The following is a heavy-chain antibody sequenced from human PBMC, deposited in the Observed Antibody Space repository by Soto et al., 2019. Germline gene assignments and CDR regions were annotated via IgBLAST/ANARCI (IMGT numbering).Heavy chain of an antibody. J-gene: IGHJ6*02. D-gene: IGHD3-10*01. CDR2: IWYDGSNK. CDR1: GFTFSSYG. Sequence: GGSLRLSCAASGFTFSSYGMHWVRQAPGKGLEWVAVIWYDGSNKYYAESVKGRFTISRDNSKNTLYLQMNSLRAEDTAVYYCARAGGSPYAYYYGMDVWGQGTTVTVSS. CDR3: ARAGGSPYAYYYGMDV. V-gene: IGHV3-33*01.